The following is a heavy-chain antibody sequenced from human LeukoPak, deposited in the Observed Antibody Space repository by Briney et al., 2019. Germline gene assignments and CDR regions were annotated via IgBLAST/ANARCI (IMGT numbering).Heavy chain of an antibody. D-gene: IGHD6-13*01. J-gene: IGHJ5*02. CDR1: GGSISSSSYY. CDR2: IYYSGST. Sequence: SETLSLTCTVSGGSISSSSYYWDWIRQPPGKGLEWIGSIYYSGSTYYNPPLKSRVTISVDTSNNQFSLKLSSVTAADTAVYYCGRHGTAAATKWFDPWGQGTLVTVSS. CDR3: GRHGTAAATKWFDP. V-gene: IGHV4-39*01.